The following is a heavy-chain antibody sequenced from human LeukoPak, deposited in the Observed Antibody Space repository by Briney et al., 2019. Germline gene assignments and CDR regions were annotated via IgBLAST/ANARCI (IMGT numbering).Heavy chain of an antibody. CDR1: GFTFDDYA. V-gene: IGHV3-43*02. CDR2: ISGDGGST. Sequence: GGSLRLSWAASGFTFDDYAMHWVRQAPGKGVEWVSLISGDGGSTDYADSVKGRFTISRDNSKNSLYLQMNSLRTEDTALYYCAKDKRAWGLYYYMDVWGKGTTVTVSS. D-gene: IGHD7-27*01. CDR3: AKDKRAWGLYYYMDV. J-gene: IGHJ6*03.